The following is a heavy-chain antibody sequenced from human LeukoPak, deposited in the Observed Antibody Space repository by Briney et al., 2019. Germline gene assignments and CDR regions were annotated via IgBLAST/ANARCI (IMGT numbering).Heavy chain of an antibody. CDR2: INPNSGGT. Sequence: ASVKVSCKASGYTFTGYYMHWVRQAPGQGLEWMGWINPNSGGTNYAQEFQGRVTMTRDTSISTAYMELSRLRSDDTAVYYCARDRPYDFWSGYWSPQSIYYYYGMDVWGQGTTVTVSS. D-gene: IGHD3-3*01. CDR3: ARDRPYDFWSGYWSPQSIYYYYGMDV. J-gene: IGHJ6*02. V-gene: IGHV1-2*02. CDR1: GYTFTGYY.